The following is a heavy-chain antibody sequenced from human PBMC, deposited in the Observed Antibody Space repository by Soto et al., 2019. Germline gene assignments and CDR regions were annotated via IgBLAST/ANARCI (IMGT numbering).Heavy chain of an antibody. CDR2: IHYSGYT. V-gene: IGHV4-39*01. J-gene: IGHJ4*02. CDR1: GDSIRSSSYY. D-gene: IGHD2-8*01. Sequence: SETLSLTCTVSGDSIRSSSYYWGWVRQPPGRGLEWIGSIHYSGYTYYNPSVKSRVTISEDTSKNQFSLKLNSVTAADTAMYYCARTPRDGPDYYFDYWGQGTLVTVSS. CDR3: ARTPRDGPDYYFDY.